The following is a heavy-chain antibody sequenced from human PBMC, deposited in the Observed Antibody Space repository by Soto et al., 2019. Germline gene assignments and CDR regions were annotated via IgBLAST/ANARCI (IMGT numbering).Heavy chain of an antibody. CDR3: ARETYSSGWYA. J-gene: IGHJ4*02. D-gene: IGHD6-19*01. V-gene: IGHV3-74*01. CDR1: GFTFSSYW. Sequence: GGSLRLSCAASGFTFSSYWMHWVRQAPGKGLVWVSRINSDGSSTSYADSVKGRFTISRDNAKNTLYLQMNSLRAEDTAVYYCARETYSSGWYAWGQGTLVTVSS. CDR2: INSDGSST.